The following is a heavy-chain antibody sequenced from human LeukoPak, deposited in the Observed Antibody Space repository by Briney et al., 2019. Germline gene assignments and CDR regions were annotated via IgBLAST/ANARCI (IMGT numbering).Heavy chain of an antibody. J-gene: IGHJ4*02. D-gene: IGHD3-9*01. CDR2: ISNSAGRT. V-gene: IGHV3-23*01. CDR3: AAMTGPTFDY. Sequence: GGSLRLACAASGITFSNYGMSWVRQAPGKGLEWVAAISNSAGRTYYADSVKGRFTISRDNSKDTLFLLMNTLRADDTAVYYCAAMTGPTFDYWGQGALVTISS. CDR1: GITFSNYG.